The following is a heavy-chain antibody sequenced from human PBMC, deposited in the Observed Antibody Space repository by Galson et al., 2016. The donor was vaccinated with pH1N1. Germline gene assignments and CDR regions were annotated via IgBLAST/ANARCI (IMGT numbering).Heavy chain of an antibody. Sequence: QSGAEVKEPGESLTISCKGSASSFTSYWISWVRQMPGKGLEWMGRINPRDSYTDYSPSFQGHVTISTDESISTAYLKWSTLKASDTAIYYCATGPSPDYWGQGDHGHRLL. CDR3: ATGPSPDY. V-gene: IGHV5-10-1*01. CDR2: INPRDSYT. CDR1: ASSFTSYW. J-gene: IGHJ4*02.